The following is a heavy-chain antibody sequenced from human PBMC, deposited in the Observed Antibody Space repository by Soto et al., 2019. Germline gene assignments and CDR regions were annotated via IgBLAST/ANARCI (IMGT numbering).Heavy chain of an antibody. CDR3: ARLLGYCSGGSCYTSTLNWFDP. Sequence: SETLSLTCTVSGGSISSSSYYWGWIRQPPGKGLEWIGSIYYSGSTYYNPSLKSRVTISVDTSKNQFSLKLSSVTAADTAVYYCARLLGYCSGGSCYTSTLNWFDPWGQGTLVTVSS. CDR2: IYYSGST. J-gene: IGHJ5*02. V-gene: IGHV4-39*01. CDR1: GGSISSSSYY. D-gene: IGHD2-15*01.